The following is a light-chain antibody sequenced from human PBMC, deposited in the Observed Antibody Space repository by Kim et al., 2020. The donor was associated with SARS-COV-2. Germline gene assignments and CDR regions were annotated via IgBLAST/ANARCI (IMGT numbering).Light chain of an antibody. V-gene: IGLV2-14*03. CDR3: SSYTRSTTWV. Sequence: QSALTQPASVSGSPGQSISISCSGTTADIGGYNSVAWYQHHPGKAPHLIIFDVTYRPSGFSTRFSGAKSGNTASLTISELHPEDEADYYCSSYTRSTTWVFGGGTKLTVL. J-gene: IGLJ3*02. CDR2: DVT. CDR1: TADIGGYNS.